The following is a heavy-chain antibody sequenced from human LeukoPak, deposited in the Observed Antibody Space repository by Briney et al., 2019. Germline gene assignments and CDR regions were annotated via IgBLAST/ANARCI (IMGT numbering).Heavy chain of an antibody. J-gene: IGHJ2*01. Sequence: QTGGSLRPSCAASGFAFSNYAMSWVRQAPGKGLEWVSTISGGGGNTYYADSVKGHFTIFRDNSKNTLYLQMNSLRVEDTAVYFCANRLAGSDWYFDLWGRGTQVTVSS. V-gene: IGHV3-23*01. CDR1: GFAFSNYA. CDR2: ISGGGGNT. D-gene: IGHD3-9*01. CDR3: ANRLAGSDWYFDL.